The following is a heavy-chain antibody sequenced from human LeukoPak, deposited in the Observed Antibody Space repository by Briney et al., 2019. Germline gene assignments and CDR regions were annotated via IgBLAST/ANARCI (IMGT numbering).Heavy chain of an antibody. CDR3: ARGRLDYYYYGMDV. CDR1: GFTFSSYG. CDR2: IWYDGSNK. J-gene: IGHJ6*02. Sequence: GGSLRLSCAASGFTFSSYGMHWVRQAPGKGLEWAAVIWYDGSNKYYADSVKGRFTISRDNSKNTLYLQMNSLRAEDTAVYYCARGRLDYYYYGMDVWGQGTTVTVSS. V-gene: IGHV3-33*01.